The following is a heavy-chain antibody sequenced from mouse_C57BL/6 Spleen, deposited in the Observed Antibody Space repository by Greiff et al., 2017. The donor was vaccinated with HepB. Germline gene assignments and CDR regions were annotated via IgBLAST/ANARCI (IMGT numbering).Heavy chain of an antibody. CDR1: GYTFTSYW. Sequence: VQLQQPGAELVKPGASVKMSCKASGYTFTSYWITWVKQRPGQGLEWIGDIYPGSGSTNYNEKFKSKTTLTVDTSSSTAYMQLSSLTSEDSAVYYCARGTAYYYAMDYWGQGTSVTVSS. CDR3: ARGTAYYYAMDY. J-gene: IGHJ4*01. D-gene: IGHD3-3*01. CDR2: IYPGSGST. V-gene: IGHV1-55*01.